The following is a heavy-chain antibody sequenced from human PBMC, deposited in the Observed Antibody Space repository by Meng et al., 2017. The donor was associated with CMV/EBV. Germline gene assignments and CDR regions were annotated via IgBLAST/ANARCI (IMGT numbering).Heavy chain of an antibody. J-gene: IGHJ6*02. V-gene: IGHV3-23*03. Sequence: GGSLRLSCAASGFTFSSYAMSWVRQAPGKGLEWVSVIYSGGSSTYYADSVKGRFTISRDNSKNTLYLQMNSLRAEDTAVYYCARDHCSSTSCYLLYYYYGMDVWGQGTTVTVSS. CDR1: GFTFSSYA. CDR2: IYSGGSST. CDR3: ARDHCSSTSCYLLYYYYGMDV. D-gene: IGHD2-2*01.